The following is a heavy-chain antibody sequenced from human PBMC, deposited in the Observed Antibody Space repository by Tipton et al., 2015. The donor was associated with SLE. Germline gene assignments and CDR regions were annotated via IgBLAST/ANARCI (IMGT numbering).Heavy chain of an antibody. J-gene: IGHJ3*02. CDR3: AKVYTIAYCGGDCYRGAFDI. CDR1: GFTFSSYS. V-gene: IGHV3-21*01. CDR2: ISSSSSYI. D-gene: IGHD2-21*01. Sequence: SLRLSCAASGFTFSSYSMNWVRQAPGKGLEWVSSISSSSSYIYYADSVKGRFTISRDNAKNSLYLQMNSLRAEDTAVYYCAKVYTIAYCGGDCYRGAFDIWGQGTMVTVSS.